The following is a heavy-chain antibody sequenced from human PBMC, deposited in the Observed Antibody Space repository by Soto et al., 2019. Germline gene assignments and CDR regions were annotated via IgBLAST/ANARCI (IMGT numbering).Heavy chain of an antibody. V-gene: IGHV4-59*01. J-gene: IGHJ6*02. CDR2: IYYSGST. Sequence: PSETLSLTCTVSGGSISTYYWSWIRQPPGKGLEWIGYIYYSGSTSYNPSLKSRVTISVDTSKNQFSLKLRSVTAADTAVYYCTSDRSSGWDQGYGMDVWGQGTTVTVSS. CDR1: GGSISTYY. D-gene: IGHD6-19*01. CDR3: TSDRSSGWDQGYGMDV.